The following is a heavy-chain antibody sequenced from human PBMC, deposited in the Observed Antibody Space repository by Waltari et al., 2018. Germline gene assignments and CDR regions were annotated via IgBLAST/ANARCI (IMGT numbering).Heavy chain of an antibody. J-gene: IGHJ4*02. V-gene: IGHV3-74*01. CDR2: ISTDGSST. Sequence: EVQLVESGGGLVQPGGSLRLSCAAAGFTFNSYWMNWVRQAPGKGLGWVSRISTDGSSTDYADSVKGRFTISRDNAKNTLYLQLNSLRAEDTAVYYCARGWQSIDYWGQGTLVTVSS. CDR3: ARGWQSIDY. CDR1: GFTFNSYW.